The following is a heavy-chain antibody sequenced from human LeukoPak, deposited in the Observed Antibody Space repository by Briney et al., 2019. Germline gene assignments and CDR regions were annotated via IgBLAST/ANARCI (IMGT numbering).Heavy chain of an antibody. J-gene: IGHJ4*02. CDR1: GFTFSSYA. V-gene: IGHV3-23*01. Sequence: PGGSLRLSCAASGFTFSSYAMSWVRQAPGKGLEWVSAISGSGGSTYYADSVKGRFTISRDNSKNTLYLQMNSLRAEDTAVYYRAKLPNKYGYDPGVDYWGQGTLVTVSS. D-gene: IGHD5-12*01. CDR3: AKLPNKYGYDPGVDY. CDR2: ISGSGGST.